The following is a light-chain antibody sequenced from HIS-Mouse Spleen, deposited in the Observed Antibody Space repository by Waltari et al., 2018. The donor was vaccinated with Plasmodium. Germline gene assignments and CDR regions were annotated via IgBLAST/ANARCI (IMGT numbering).Light chain of an antibody. V-gene: IGKV3-15*01. Sequence: ELVITQSPATLSLSPGERDTLSCRASQSVSSNLAWYQQKPGQAPRLLIYGASTRATGIPARFSGSGSGTEFTLTISSLQSEDFAVYYCQQYNNWSFTFGPGTKVDIK. CDR3: QQYNNWSFT. CDR2: GAS. CDR1: QSVSSN. J-gene: IGKJ3*01.